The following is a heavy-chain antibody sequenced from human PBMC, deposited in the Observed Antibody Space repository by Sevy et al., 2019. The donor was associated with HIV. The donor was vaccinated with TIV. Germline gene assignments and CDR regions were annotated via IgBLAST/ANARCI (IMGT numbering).Heavy chain of an antibody. CDR1: GFTFSDFG. Sequence: GGSLRLSCAASGFTFSDFGMQWVRQAPGKGLQWVSLIDSGGSTYYADSVKGRFTISRDNAKNTLYLQMNPLRAEDTAVYFCARDRYYDASGYYYYYYGMDVWGQGTTVTVSS. J-gene: IGHJ6*02. V-gene: IGHV3-NL1*01. CDR3: ARDRYYDASGYYYYYYGMDV. CDR2: IDSGGST. D-gene: IGHD3-22*01.